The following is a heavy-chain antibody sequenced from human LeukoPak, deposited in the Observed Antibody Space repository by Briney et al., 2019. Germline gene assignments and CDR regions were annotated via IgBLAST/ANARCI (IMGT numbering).Heavy chain of an antibody. D-gene: IGHD6-19*01. CDR1: GGSFSGYY. J-gene: IGHJ4*02. CDR2: INHSGST. CDR3: ARVAGSSGRKQFDY. V-gene: IGHV4-34*09. Sequence: PSETLSLTCAVYGGSFSGYYWSWIRQPPGKGLEWIGEINHSGSTNYDPSLKSRVTISVDTSKNQFSLKLSSVTAADTAVYYCARVAGSSGRKQFDYWGQGTLVTVSS.